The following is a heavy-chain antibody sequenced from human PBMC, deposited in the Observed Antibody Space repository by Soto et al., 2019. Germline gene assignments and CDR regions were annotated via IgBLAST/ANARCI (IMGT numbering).Heavy chain of an antibody. J-gene: IGHJ4*02. V-gene: IGHV3-33*01. D-gene: IGHD3-10*01. CDR3: ARDRPMVRGVVDF. CDR1: GFTFSSYG. Sequence: QVQLVESGGGVVQPGRSLRLSCAASGFTFSSYGMHWVRQAPGKGLEWVAVIWYDGSNKYYADSVKGRFTISTDNSKNTLYRQMNCLRAEDTAVYYGARDRPMVRGVVDFWGQVTLVTVSS. CDR2: IWYDGSNK.